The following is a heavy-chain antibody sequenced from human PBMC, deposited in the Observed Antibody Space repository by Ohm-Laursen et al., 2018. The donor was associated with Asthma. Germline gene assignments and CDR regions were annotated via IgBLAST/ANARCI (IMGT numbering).Heavy chain of an antibody. Sequence: TQTLTLTCTFSGFSLSTSGVGVGWIRQPPGKALEWLALIYWNDDKRYSPSLRSRLSITKDTSKNQVVLTMTNMDPVDAATYYCAHSVCSTSCYTAFDIWGQGTMVTVSS. V-gene: IGHV2-5*01. D-gene: IGHD2-2*02. CDR3: AHSVCSTSCYTAFDI. CDR1: GFSLSTSGVG. CDR2: IYWNDDK. J-gene: IGHJ3*02.